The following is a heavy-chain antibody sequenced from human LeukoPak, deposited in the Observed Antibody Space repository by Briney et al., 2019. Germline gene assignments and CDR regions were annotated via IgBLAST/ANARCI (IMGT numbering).Heavy chain of an antibody. CDR2: ISSSGSTI. D-gene: IGHD6-19*01. J-gene: IGHJ4*02. V-gene: IGHV3-48*03. Sequence: GGSLRLSCAASGFTFSSYEMNWVRQAPGKGLEWVSYISSSGSTIYYADSVKGRFTISRDNAKNSLYLQMNSLRAEDTAVYYCARQVPAEAVAYGYFDYWGQGTLVTVSS. CDR3: ARQVPAEAVAYGYFDY. CDR1: GFTFSSYE.